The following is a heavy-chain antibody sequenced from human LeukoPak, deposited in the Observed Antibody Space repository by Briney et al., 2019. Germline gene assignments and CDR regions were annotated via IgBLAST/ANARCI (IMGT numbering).Heavy chain of an antibody. V-gene: IGHV1-18*01. J-gene: IGHJ3*02. Sequence: GASVKVSCKASGYTFTSYGISWVRQAPGQGLEWMGWISAYNGNTNYAQKLQGRVTMTTDTSTSKAYMELRSLRSGDTAVYYCARDGYGLRYFGWLTSKPPDAFDIWGQGTMVTVSS. CDR2: ISAYNGNT. CDR3: ARDGYGLRYFGWLTSKPPDAFDI. D-gene: IGHD3-9*01. CDR1: GYTFTSYG.